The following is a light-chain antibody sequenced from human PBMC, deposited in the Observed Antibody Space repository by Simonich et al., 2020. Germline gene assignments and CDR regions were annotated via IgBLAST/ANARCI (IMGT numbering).Light chain of an antibody. Sequence: DIVMTQSPDSLAVSLGERATINCKSSQSVLYSSNNKNYLAWYKQKPGQPPKLLIYWASTRESGVPDRCSGSGSGTDFTLTISSLQAEDVAVYYCQQYYSTPYTFGQGTKLEIK. V-gene: IGKV4-1*01. CDR3: QQYYSTPYT. CDR1: QSVLYSSNNKNY. CDR2: WAS. J-gene: IGKJ2*01.